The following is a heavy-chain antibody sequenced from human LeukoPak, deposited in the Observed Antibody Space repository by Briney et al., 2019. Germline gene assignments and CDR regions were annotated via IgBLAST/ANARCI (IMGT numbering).Heavy chain of an antibody. CDR3: AKVSHPGELPHVVFDY. CDR1: GFTFSSYA. J-gene: IGHJ4*02. D-gene: IGHD1-26*01. CDR2: ISGSGGST. V-gene: IGHV3-23*01. Sequence: PGGSLRLSCAASGFTFSSYAMSWVRQAPGKGLEWVSAISGSGGSTYYADSVKGRFTISRDNSKNTLYLQMNSLRAEDTAVYYCAKVSHPGELPHVVFDYWGQGTLVTVSS.